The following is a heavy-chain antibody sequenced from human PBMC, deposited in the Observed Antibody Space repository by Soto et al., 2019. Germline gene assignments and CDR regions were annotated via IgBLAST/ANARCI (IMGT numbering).Heavy chain of an antibody. CDR3: ARDYDKSGYDYFDP. V-gene: IGHV1-2*02. CDR2: IDPKSGDT. J-gene: IGHJ5*02. Sequence: ASVKVSCKASEYSFTGHYLHWVRQAPGQGLEWMGWIDPKSGDTKYAPKFQDRVTMTRDTSISRAYMDLSSLRYDDTAVYYCARDYDKSGYDYFDPWGQGTLVTV. CDR1: EYSFTGHY. D-gene: IGHD3-22*01.